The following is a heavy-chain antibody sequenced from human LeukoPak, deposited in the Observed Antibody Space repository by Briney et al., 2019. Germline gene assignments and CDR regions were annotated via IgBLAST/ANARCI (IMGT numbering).Heavy chain of an antibody. D-gene: IGHD3-3*01. Sequence: PGGSLRLSCAASGLTFSHYEMNWVSQAPGKGLECISYIGSGSSIIHYAKSVKGRFTISRDNALNSLFLEMNSLRAEDTAVYYCARDRHAEGVRFDPWGQGTLVTVSS. V-gene: IGHV3-48*03. J-gene: IGHJ5*02. CDR1: GLTFSHYE. CDR3: ARDRHAEGVRFDP. CDR2: IGSGSSII.